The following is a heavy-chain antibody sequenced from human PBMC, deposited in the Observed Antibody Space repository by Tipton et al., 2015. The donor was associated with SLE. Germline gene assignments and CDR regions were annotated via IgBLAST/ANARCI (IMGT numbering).Heavy chain of an antibody. CDR2: IRSKPHGYAT. V-gene: IGHV3-73*01. D-gene: IGHD4-17*01. Sequence: SLRLSCAASGFSISDSVMHWVRQASGKGLEWVGRIRSKPHGYATAYAASVTGRFTVSRDDSKNTAYLQMNSLKTEDTAVYYCTRLYGDRNSGMDAWGQGTTVTVSS. CDR1: GFSISDSV. J-gene: IGHJ6*02. CDR3: TRLYGDRNSGMDA.